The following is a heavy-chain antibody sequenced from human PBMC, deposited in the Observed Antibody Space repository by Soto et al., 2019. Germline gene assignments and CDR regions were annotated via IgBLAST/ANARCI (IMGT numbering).Heavy chain of an antibody. J-gene: IGHJ3*02. V-gene: IGHV1-18*01. Sequence: QVQLVQSGAEVKKPGASVKVSCKASGYTFTSYGISWVRQAPGQGLEWMGWISAYNGNTNYAQKLQGRVTMTTDTSTSTAYMELRSLRADDTAVYYCARRGSGWSQSGDYRAFDIWGQGTMVTVSS. CDR2: ISAYNGNT. CDR3: ARRGSGWSQSGDYRAFDI. CDR1: GYTFTSYG. D-gene: IGHD6-19*01.